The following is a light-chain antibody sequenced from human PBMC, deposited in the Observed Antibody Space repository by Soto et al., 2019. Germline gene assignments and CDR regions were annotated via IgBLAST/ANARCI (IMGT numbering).Light chain of an antibody. CDR1: SSDVGGYNY. Sequence: QSVLTQPASVSGAPGQSIAISCTGTSSDVGGYNYVSWYQHHPGKAPKLMVYDVSNRPSGVSNRFSGSKSGNTASLTISGLQAEDEADYYCSSYTSSSTYVFGTVTKVTVL. CDR2: DVS. V-gene: IGLV2-14*03. CDR3: SSYTSSSTYV. J-gene: IGLJ1*01.